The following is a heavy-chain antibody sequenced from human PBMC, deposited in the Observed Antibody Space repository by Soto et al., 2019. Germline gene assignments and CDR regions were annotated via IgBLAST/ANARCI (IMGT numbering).Heavy chain of an antibody. D-gene: IGHD3-22*01. CDR3: ARQESLYYYDSSGYGAFRGYYYGMDV. CDR2: TYYRSKWYN. Sequence: PSQTLSLTCAISGDSVSSNSAAWNWIRQSPSRGLEWLGRTYYRSKWYNDYAVSVKSRITINPDTSKNQFSLQLNSVTTEDTAVYYCARQESLYYYDSSGYGAFRGYYYGMDVWGQGTTVTVSS. J-gene: IGHJ6*02. V-gene: IGHV6-1*01. CDR1: GDSVSSNSAA.